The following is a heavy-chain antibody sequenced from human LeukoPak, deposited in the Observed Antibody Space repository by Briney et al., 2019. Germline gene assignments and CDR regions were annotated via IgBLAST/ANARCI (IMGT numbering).Heavy chain of an antibody. Sequence: GGSLRLSCAASGFTFSSYTMNWVRQAPGKGLEWVSFISSSSAYKYYADSVKGRFTISRDNAKNSLYLQLNSLRAEDTALYFCARRFLNSLDIWGQGTMVVVSS. J-gene: IGHJ3*02. CDR2: ISSSSAYK. D-gene: IGHD4-23*01. CDR1: GFTFSSYT. V-gene: IGHV3-21*01. CDR3: ARRFLNSLDI.